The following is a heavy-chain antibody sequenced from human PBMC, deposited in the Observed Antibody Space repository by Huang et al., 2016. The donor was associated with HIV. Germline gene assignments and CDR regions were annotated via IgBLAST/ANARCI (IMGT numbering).Heavy chain of an antibody. J-gene: IGHJ5*02. V-gene: IGHV4-39*01. CDR3: ARQGGDCTSISCYLSWFDP. Sequence: QLQLQESGPGLVKPSQNLSLTCTVFGGSVSSRNYYWAWIRQTPGKGLEWTGSIHHSRTAYYNPALKSRVSMIVDKSKNQFSLEVTSATAADSAIYYCARQGGDCTSISCYLSWFDPWGQGTLVTVSS. CDR1: GGSVSSRNYY. D-gene: IGHD2-2*01. CDR2: IHHSRTA.